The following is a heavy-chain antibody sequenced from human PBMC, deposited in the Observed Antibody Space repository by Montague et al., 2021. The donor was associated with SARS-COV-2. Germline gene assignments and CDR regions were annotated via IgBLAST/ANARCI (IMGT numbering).Heavy chain of an antibody. CDR3: ASGTLSVNMALVVLFGGLYYFDS. CDR1: GVSFSNHY. Sequence: SETLSLTCSVYGVSFSNHYWSWICQPPGQGLELIGESNKRGITNYNPSLQRRVPISVDTSKNQFSLRLSSVTAAATAVYYCASGTLSVNMALVVLFGGLYYFDSWGQGTLVAVSS. CDR2: SNKRGIT. V-gene: IGHV4-34*01. D-gene: IGHD3-16*01. J-gene: IGHJ4*02.